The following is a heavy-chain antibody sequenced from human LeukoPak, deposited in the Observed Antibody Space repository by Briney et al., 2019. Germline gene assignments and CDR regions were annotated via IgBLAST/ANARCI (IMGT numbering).Heavy chain of an antibody. V-gene: IGHV3-30*02. CDR2: TRFDGSIK. CDR1: GFTFSNYG. D-gene: IGHD5-18*01. CDR3: AKDSIQGDTALDY. J-gene: IGHJ4*02. Sequence: PGGSLRLSCTASGFTFSNYGMHWVRQAPGKGLEWVAFTRFDGSIKYYADSVKGRFTISRDNSKNTLYLKMSSLRAEDTAVFYWAKDSIQGDTALDYWGQGPPVTVSS.